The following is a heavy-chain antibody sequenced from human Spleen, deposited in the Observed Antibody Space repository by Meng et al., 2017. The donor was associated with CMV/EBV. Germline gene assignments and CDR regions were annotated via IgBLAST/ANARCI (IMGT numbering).Heavy chain of an antibody. D-gene: IGHD3-3*01. CDR2: IRYDGNNK. V-gene: IGHV3-30*02. Sequence: GESLKISCAASGFTFSYYGIHWVRQAPGKGLEWVAFIRYDGNNKDYGDSVKGRFTVSRDNSKNMVYLQMNSLRAEDTAVYYCAKDDSAYFDFRSGYSTPPDYWGQGTLVTVSS. CDR1: GFTFSYYG. J-gene: IGHJ4*02. CDR3: AKDDSAYFDFRSGYSTPPDY.